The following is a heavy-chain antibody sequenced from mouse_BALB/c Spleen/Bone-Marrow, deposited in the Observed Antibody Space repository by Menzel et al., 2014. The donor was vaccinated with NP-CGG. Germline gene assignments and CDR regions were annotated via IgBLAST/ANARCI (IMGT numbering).Heavy chain of an antibody. D-gene: IGHD2-2*01. CDR3: TRPYGYSYAMDY. J-gene: IGHJ4*01. Sequence: EVQLVESGGGLVQPGGSRKLSCVVSGLTFSSFGMHWARQVPEKGLQWVAYINSDSRTIYYADTVKGRFTISRDNPKNTLFLQMTSLRSEDTAIYYCTRPYGYSYAMDYWCQGTSVTVSS. CDR1: GLTFSSFG. V-gene: IGHV5-17*02. CDR2: INSDSRTI.